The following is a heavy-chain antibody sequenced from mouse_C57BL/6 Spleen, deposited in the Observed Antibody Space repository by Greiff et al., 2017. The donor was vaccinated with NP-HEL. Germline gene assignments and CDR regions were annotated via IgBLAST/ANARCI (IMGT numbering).Heavy chain of an antibody. D-gene: IGHD2-5*01. V-gene: IGHV1-64*01. J-gene: IGHJ3*01. CDR2: IHPNSGST. CDR3: ATSYSNSWFAY. CDR1: GYTFTSYW. Sequence: QVQLQQPGAELVKPGASVKLSCKASGYTFTSYWMHWVKQRPGQGLEWIGMIHPNSGSTNYNEMFKSKATLTVDKSSSTAYMQLSSLTSEDSAVYYCATSYSNSWFAYWGQGTLVTVSA.